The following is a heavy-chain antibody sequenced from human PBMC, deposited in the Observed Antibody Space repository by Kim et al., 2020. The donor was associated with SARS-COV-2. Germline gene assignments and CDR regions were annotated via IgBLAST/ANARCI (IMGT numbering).Heavy chain of an antibody. Sequence: GGSLRLSCAASGFTFSDYYMSWIRQAPGKGLEWVSYISSSSSYTNYTDSVKGRFTISRDNAKNSLHLQMNSLRAEDTSVYYCARLVLGRYYLHYWGQGTLVTVSS. V-gene: IGHV3-11*06. CDR1: GFTFSDYY. D-gene: IGHD4-17*01. CDR2: ISSSSSYT. J-gene: IGHJ4*02. CDR3: ARLVLGRYYLHY.